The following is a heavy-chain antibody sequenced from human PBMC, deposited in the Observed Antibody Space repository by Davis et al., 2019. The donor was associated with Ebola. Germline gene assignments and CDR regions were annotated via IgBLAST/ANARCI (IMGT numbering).Heavy chain of an antibody. D-gene: IGHD2/OR15-2a*01. Sequence: PGGSLRLSCVGSGFSVTNAWMNWVRQAPGKGLEWVGRFKRESEGGTIDYAAPVKGRFTISRDDSKNTLYLQMNSLRTEDAGMYFCTTNVGDCNRVTCSSYWGQGTLVTVTS. CDR2: FKRESEGGTI. V-gene: IGHV3-15*01. CDR1: GFSVTNAW. J-gene: IGHJ4*02. CDR3: TTNVGDCNRVTCSSY.